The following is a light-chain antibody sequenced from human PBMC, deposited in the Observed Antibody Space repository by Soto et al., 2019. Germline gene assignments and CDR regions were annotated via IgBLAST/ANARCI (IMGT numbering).Light chain of an antibody. CDR1: SSDVGGYNY. CDR3: SSYTSSSTPWV. V-gene: IGLV2-14*01. CDR2: DVS. Sequence: QSALTQPASVSGSPGQSITISCTGTSSDVGGYNYVSWYQQHPGKAPKLMIYDVSNRPSGVSNRFSGSKSGNTASLTISGLQAEDEADYYCSSYTSSSTPWVFGGGTNLTVL. J-gene: IGLJ3*02.